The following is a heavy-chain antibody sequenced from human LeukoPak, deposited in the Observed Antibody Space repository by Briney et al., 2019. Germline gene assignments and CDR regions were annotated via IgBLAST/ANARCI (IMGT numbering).Heavy chain of an antibody. V-gene: IGHV4-4*09. CDR1: GGSISSYY. D-gene: IGHD5-18*01. Sequence: PSETLSLTCTVSGGSISSYYWSWIRQPPGKGLEWIGYIYTSGSTNYNPSLKSRVTISVDTSKNQFSLKLSSVTAADTAVYYCARQSWETAMGRTSYYSYSMDAGAKGPTVTVP. CDR3: ARQSWETAMGRTSYYSYSMDA. CDR2: IYTSGST. J-gene: IGHJ6*03.